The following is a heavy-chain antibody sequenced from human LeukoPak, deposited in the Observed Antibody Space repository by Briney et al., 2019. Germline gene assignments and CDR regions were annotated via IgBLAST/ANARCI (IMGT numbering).Heavy chain of an antibody. Sequence: PGGSLRLSCAASGFTFSSYAMHWVRQAPGKGLEWVAVISYDGSNKYYADSVKGRFPISRDNSKNTLYLQMNSLRAEDTAVYYCARDTATDLEYYFDYWGQGTLVTVSS. D-gene: IGHD3-3*01. CDR2: ISYDGSNK. CDR1: GFTFSSYA. J-gene: IGHJ4*02. V-gene: IGHV3-30*04. CDR3: ARDTATDLEYYFDY.